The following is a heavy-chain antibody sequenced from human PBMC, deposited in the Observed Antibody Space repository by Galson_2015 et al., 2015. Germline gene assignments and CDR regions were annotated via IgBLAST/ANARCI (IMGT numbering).Heavy chain of an antibody. D-gene: IGHD1-14*01. CDR3: AKSRISASRSAFDI. CDR1: GYSFTNYW. CDR2: IYPDDSDT. J-gene: IGHJ3*02. V-gene: IGHV5-51*01. Sequence: QSGAEVKKPGESLTISCKGSGYSFTNYWIAWVRQMPGKGLEWMGVIYPDDSDTRYRPSFQGQVTISADKSISTAYLQWSSLKASATAMYYCAKSRISASRSAFDIWGQGTMVTVSS.